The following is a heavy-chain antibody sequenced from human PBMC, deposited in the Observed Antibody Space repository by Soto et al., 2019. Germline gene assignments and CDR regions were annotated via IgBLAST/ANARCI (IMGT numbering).Heavy chain of an antibody. CDR2: IKTDGYAA. V-gene: IGHV3-74*01. J-gene: IGHJ4*02. CDR1: GFTFDNHW. CDR3: VRESGVAADC. D-gene: IGHD6-19*01. Sequence: ESGGVLVQPGGSLRLSCVASGFTFDNHWMHWVRQAPGEGLVWVSRIKTDGYAAAYADSVKGRFTISRDNTKNTVYLQMNSLRAEDTAVYFCVRESGVAADCWGQGTLVTVSS.